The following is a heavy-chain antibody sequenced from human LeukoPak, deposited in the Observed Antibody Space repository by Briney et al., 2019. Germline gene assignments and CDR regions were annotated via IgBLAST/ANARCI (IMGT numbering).Heavy chain of an antibody. CDR3: AKYSRYSGPGGYFDY. CDR1: GGSFSGYY. J-gene: IGHJ4*02. D-gene: IGHD5-12*01. CDR2: INHSGST. V-gene: IGHV4-34*01. Sequence: PSETLSLTCAVYGGSFSGYYWSWIRQPPGKGLEWIGEINHSGSTNYNPSLKSRATISVDTSKNQFSLKLSSVTAADTAVYYCAKYSRYSGPGGYFDYWGQGTLVSVSS.